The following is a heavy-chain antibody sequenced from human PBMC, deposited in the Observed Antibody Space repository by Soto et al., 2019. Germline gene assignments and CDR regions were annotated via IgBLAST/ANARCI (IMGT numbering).Heavy chain of an antibody. J-gene: IGHJ4*02. CDR3: AKEWRRGKSYLDY. CDR1: GFTFSSYW. V-gene: IGHV3-74*01. Sequence: PGGSLRLSCAASGFTFSSYWMHWVRQAPGKGLVWVSRINSDGSSASYADSVKGRFTISRDNAKNTLYLQMNSLRAEDTAVYYCAKEWRRGKSYLDYWDQGTLVTVSS. CDR2: INSDGSSA.